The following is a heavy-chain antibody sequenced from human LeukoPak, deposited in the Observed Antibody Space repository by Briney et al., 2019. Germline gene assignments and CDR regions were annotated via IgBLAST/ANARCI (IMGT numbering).Heavy chain of an antibody. CDR2: IIPIFGTA. J-gene: IGHJ4*02. D-gene: IGHD3-3*01. CDR1: GGTFSSYA. CDR3: ARASPYYDYFDY. V-gene: IGHV1-69*13. Sequence: WASVKVSCKASGGTFSSYAISWVRQAPGQVLEWMGGIIPIFGTANYAQKFQGRVTITADESTSTAYMELSSLRSEDTAVYYCARASPYYDYFDYWGQGTLVTVSS.